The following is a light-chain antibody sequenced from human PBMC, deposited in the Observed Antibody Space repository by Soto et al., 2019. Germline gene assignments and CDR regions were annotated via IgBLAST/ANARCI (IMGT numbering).Light chain of an antibody. Sequence: DIQLTQSPSFLSASVGDRVTITCRASQGISSYLAWYQQKPGKAPKLLIYAASTLQSGVPSRFSGSGSGTEFTLTISSLQPEDFATYYCQQSYNNPWTFGQGTKVDIK. CDR1: QGISSY. J-gene: IGKJ1*01. CDR2: AAS. V-gene: IGKV1-9*01. CDR3: QQSYNNPWT.